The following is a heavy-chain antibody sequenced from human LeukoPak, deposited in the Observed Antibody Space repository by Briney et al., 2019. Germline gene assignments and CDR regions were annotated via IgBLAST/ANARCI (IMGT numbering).Heavy chain of an antibody. D-gene: IGHD6-6*01. Sequence: SETLSLTCTVSGGSISSSSYYWGWIRQPPGKGLEWIGGIYYSGSTYYNPSLKSRVTISLDTSKNQFSLKLSSVTAADTAVYYCARQGFRSSYFDYWGQGTLVTVSS. CDR1: GGSISSSSYY. V-gene: IGHV4-39*07. J-gene: IGHJ4*02. CDR2: IYYSGST. CDR3: ARQGFRSSYFDY.